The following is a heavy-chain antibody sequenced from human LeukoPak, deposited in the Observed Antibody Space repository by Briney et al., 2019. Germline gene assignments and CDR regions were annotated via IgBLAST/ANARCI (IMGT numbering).Heavy chain of an antibody. Sequence: RASMKVSCKTSGYTFTDYYMYWVRQAPGQGFEWMGWINPNSGGTNYAQKFQGRVTMTRDTSISTAYMELSRLRSDDTAVYYCARDRSPYSYGIDYFDYWGQGTLVTVSS. J-gene: IGHJ4*02. CDR2: INPNSGGT. CDR3: ARDRSPYSYGIDYFDY. D-gene: IGHD5-18*01. V-gene: IGHV1-2*02. CDR1: GYTFTDYY.